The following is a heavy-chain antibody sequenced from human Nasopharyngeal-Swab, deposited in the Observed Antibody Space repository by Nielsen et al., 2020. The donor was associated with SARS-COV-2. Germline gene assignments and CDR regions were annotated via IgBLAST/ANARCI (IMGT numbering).Heavy chain of an antibody. D-gene: IGHD3-10*01. CDR2: ISYDGSNK. J-gene: IGHJ4*02. Sequence: GESLKISCAASGFTFGSYAMHWVRQAPGKGLEWVAVISYDGSNKYYADSVKGRFTISRDNSKNTLYLQMNSLRAEDTAVYYCARGGVWFGELGLDYWGQGTLVTVSS. CDR1: GFTFGSYA. CDR3: ARGGVWFGELGLDY. V-gene: IGHV3-30-3*01.